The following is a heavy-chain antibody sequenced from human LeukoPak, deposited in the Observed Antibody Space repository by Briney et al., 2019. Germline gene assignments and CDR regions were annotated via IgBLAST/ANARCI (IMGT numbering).Heavy chain of an antibody. CDR1: GGSISSGDYY. Sequence: SETLSLTCTVPGGSISSGDYYWSWIRQPPGKGLEWIGEINHSGSTNYNPSLKSRVTISVDTSKNQFSLKLSSVTAADTAVYYCARSFVEIVVVPAAIHSWFDPWGQGTLVTVSS. CDR3: ARSFVEIVVVPAAIHSWFDP. V-gene: IGHV4-39*01. D-gene: IGHD2-2*02. J-gene: IGHJ5*02. CDR2: INHSGST.